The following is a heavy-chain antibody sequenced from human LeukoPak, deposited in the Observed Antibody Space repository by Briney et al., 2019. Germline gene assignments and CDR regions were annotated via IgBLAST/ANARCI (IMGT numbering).Heavy chain of an antibody. D-gene: IGHD3-22*01. V-gene: IGHV4-34*01. Sequence: PSETLSLTCAVYGGSFSGYYWSWIRQPPGKGLEWIGEINHSGSTNYNPSLKSRVTISVDTSKNQFSLKLSSVTAADTAVYYCARHQWLFPVDYWGQGTLVTVSS. CDR1: GGSFSGYY. CDR3: ARHQWLFPVDY. J-gene: IGHJ4*02. CDR2: INHSGST.